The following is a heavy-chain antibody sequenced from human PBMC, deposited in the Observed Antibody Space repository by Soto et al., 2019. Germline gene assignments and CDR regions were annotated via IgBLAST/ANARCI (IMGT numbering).Heavy chain of an antibody. V-gene: IGHV5-51*03. CDR3: ARRDCSGGSCYRLDP. CDR1: GYSFTSYW. CDR2: IYPGDSDT. D-gene: IGHD2-15*01. Sequence: EVQLVQSGAEVKKPGESLKISCKGSGYSFTSYWIGWVRQMPGKGLEWMGIIYPGDSDTRYSPSFQCQVTISADKSISTAYLQWSSLKASDTAMYYCARRDCSGGSCYRLDPWGQGTLVTVSS. J-gene: IGHJ5*02.